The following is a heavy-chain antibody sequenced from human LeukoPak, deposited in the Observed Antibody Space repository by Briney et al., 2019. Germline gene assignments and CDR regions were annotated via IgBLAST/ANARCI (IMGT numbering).Heavy chain of an antibody. Sequence: ASVKVSCKVSGYILTELSMHWVRQAPGKGLEWMGGFDPEDGETIYAQKFQGRVTMTEDTSTDTAYMELSSLRSEDTAVYYCARVFYYYGSGSYYPLFDYWGQGTLVTVSS. CDR3: ARVFYYYGSGSYYPLFDY. V-gene: IGHV1-24*01. CDR2: FDPEDGET. J-gene: IGHJ4*02. D-gene: IGHD3-10*01. CDR1: GYILTELS.